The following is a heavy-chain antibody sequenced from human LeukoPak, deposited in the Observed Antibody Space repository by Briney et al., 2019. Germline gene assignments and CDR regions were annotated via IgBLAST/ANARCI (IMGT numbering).Heavy chain of an antibody. Sequence: GGSLRLSCAASGFTFSRYMMNWVRQAPGKGLEWVSYISSSSSTIYYADSVKGRFTISRDNSKNTLYLQMNSLRAEDTAVYYCARGILTAMGYFDYWGQGTLVTVSS. CDR1: GFTFSRYM. V-gene: IGHV3-48*01. CDR2: ISSSSSTI. D-gene: IGHD5-18*01. CDR3: ARGILTAMGYFDY. J-gene: IGHJ4*02.